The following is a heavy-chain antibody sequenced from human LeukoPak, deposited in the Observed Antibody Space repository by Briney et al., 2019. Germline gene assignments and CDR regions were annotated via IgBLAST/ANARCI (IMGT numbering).Heavy chain of an antibody. V-gene: IGHV4-39*07. Sequence: SETLSLTCTVSGGSISSSSYYWGWIRQPPGKGLEWIGSIYCSGSTYYNPSLKSRVTISVDTSKNQFSLKLSSVTAADTAVYYCARGYYYDSSGQIDWGQGTLVTVSS. CDR2: IYCSGST. J-gene: IGHJ4*02. CDR1: GGSISSSSYY. D-gene: IGHD3-22*01. CDR3: ARGYYYDSSGQID.